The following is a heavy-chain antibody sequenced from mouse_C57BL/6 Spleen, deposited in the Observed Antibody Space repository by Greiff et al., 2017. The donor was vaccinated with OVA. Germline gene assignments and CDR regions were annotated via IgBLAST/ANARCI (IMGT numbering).Heavy chain of an antibody. J-gene: IGHJ4*01. D-gene: IGHD1-1*01. CDR1: GFTFSDAW. Sequence: EVQRVESGGGLVQPGGSMKLSCAASGFTFSDAWMDWVRQCPEKGLEWVAEIRNKANNHATYYAESVKGRFTISRDDSKSSFYLQMNSLRAEDTGIYYCTVVAREAMDYWGQGTSVTVSS. V-gene: IGHV6-6*01. CDR3: TVVAREAMDY. CDR2: IRNKANNHAT.